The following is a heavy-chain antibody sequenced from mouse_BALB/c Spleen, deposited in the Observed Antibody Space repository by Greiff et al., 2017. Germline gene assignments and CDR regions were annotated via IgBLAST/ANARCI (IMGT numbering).Heavy chain of an antibody. CDR1: GLSLTSYG. V-gene: IGHV2-9*02. CDR3: AREYYGLDD. D-gene: IGHD1-1*02. Sequence: QVQLKESGPGPVAPSQSLSITCTVSGLSLTSYGVHWVRQPPGKGLEWLGVIWAGGSTNYTSALMSRLRISKDNSKRQVFLKMNSLQTDDTAMYYCAREYYGLDDWGQGTTLTGAS. CDR2: IWAGGST. J-gene: IGHJ2*01.